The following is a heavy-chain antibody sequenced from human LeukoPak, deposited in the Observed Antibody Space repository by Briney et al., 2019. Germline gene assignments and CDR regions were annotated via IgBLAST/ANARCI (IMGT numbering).Heavy chain of an antibody. CDR1: GFTFSSYA. D-gene: IGHD5-12*01. Sequence: GGSLRLSCAASGFTFSSYAMNWVRQAPGKGLEWVSGIRGSGDTTYYADSVKGRRFTISRDNSKNTLYLQMNSLRAEDTAVYYCTKSNSGNGFDYWGQGTLVTVSS. CDR2: IRGSGDTT. V-gene: IGHV3-23*01. CDR3: TKSNSGNGFDY. J-gene: IGHJ4*02.